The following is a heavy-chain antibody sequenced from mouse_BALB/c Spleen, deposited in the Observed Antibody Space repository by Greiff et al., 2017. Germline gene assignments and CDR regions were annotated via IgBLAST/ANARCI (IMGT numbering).Heavy chain of an antibody. CDR3: ASNSLLRLRYAMDY. Sequence: VKLVESGPGLVAPSQSLSITCTVSGFSLTSYGVHWVRQPPGKGLEWLGVIWAGGSTNYNSALMSRLSISKDNSKSQVFLKMNSLQTDDTAMYYCASNSLLRLRYAMDYWGQGTSVTVSS. J-gene: IGHJ4*01. V-gene: IGHV2-9*02. CDR1: GFSLTSYG. D-gene: IGHD1-2*01. CDR2: IWAGGST.